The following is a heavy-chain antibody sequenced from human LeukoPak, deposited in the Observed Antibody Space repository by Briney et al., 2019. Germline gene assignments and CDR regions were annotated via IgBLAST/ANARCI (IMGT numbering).Heavy chain of an antibody. D-gene: IGHD2-2*01. J-gene: IGHJ4*02. CDR3: ASSCSSTSCYAEGLGY. V-gene: IGHV1-18*01. CDR1: GYTFTSYG. Sequence: GASVKVSFKASGYTFTSYGISWVRQAPGQGLEWMGWISAYNGNTNYAQKLQGRVTMTTDTSTSTAYMELRSLRSDDTAVYYCASSCSSTSCYAEGLGYWGQGTLVTVSS. CDR2: ISAYNGNT.